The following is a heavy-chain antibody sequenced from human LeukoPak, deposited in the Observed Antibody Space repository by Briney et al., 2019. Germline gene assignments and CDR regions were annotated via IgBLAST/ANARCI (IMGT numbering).Heavy chain of an antibody. J-gene: IGHJ3*02. D-gene: IGHD3-22*01. V-gene: IGHV3-21*01. CDR3: ARERRYYDSSGYFNDAFDI. Sequence: PGGSLRLSCTASGFTFSSYSMNWVRQAPGKGLEWVSSISSSSSYIYYADSVKGRFTISRDNAKNSLYLQMNSLRAEDTAVYYCARERRYYDSSGYFNDAFDIWGQGTMDTVSS. CDR2: ISSSSSYI. CDR1: GFTFSSYS.